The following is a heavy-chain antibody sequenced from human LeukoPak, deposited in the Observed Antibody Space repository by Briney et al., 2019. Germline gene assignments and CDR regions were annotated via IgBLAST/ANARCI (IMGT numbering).Heavy chain of an antibody. J-gene: IGHJ4*02. CDR1: GFTFSSYS. Sequence: GGSLRLSCAASGFTFSSYSMYWVRQAPGKGLEWVSFIRSSSSYIYYADSVKGRFTISRDNAKNSLYLQMNSLRAEDTAVYYCARVPTYGDYVANGWGQGTLVTVSS. D-gene: IGHD4-17*01. CDR2: IRSSSSYI. CDR3: ARVPTYGDYVANG. V-gene: IGHV3-21*01.